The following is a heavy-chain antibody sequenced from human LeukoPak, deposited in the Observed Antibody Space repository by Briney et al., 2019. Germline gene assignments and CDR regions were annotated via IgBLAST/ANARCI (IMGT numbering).Heavy chain of an antibody. CDR3: ARGGWRGSGRPYYYYMDV. CDR1: GFIFSSSW. Sequence: GGSLRLSCAASGFIFSSSWMSWVRQAPGKGLEWVANIKQDGSEKYYVDSVKGRFTISRDNAKNSLYLQMNSLRAEDTAVYYCARGGWRGSGRPYYYYMDVWGKGTTVTISS. D-gene: IGHD3-10*01. J-gene: IGHJ6*03. V-gene: IGHV3-7*01. CDR2: IKQDGSEK.